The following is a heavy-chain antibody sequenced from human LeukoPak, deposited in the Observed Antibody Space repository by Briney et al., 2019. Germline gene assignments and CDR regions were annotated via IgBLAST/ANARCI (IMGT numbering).Heavy chain of an antibody. J-gene: IGHJ4*02. V-gene: IGHV4-59*01. CDR3: ARHSGIRYPFDK. D-gene: IGHD6-13*01. CDR1: GGSISNYC. Sequence: SETLSLTCTVSGGSISNYCWSWIRQPPGKELEWIAYISHSGSTDYNPSLKSRATISVDTSKNQFSLRLSSVTAADTAVYFCARHSGIRYPFDKWGQGTLVTVSS. CDR2: ISHSGST.